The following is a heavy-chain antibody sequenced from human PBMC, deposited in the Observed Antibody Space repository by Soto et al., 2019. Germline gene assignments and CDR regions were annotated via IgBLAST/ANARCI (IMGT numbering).Heavy chain of an antibody. V-gene: IGHV3-7*01. Sequence: GGSLRLSCAASGFTFSSYAMSWVRQAPGKGLEWVANIKQDGSEKYYVDSVKGRFTISRDNAKNSLYLQMNSLRAEDTAVYYCARVSTVRSPKPYYGMDVWGQGTTVTVSS. CDR3: ARVSTVRSPKPYYGMDV. D-gene: IGHD3-10*01. CDR1: GFTFSSYA. CDR2: IKQDGSEK. J-gene: IGHJ6*02.